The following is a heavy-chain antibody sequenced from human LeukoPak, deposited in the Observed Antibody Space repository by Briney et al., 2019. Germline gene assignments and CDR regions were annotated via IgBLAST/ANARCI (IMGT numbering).Heavy chain of an antibody. CDR2: LSSSGSAF. CDR3: ARSARLMKGVVEVTALDD. J-gene: IGHJ4*02. D-gene: IGHD3-3*01. V-gene: IGHV3-48*03. CDR1: GFTFRSYE. Sequence: GGSLTLSCEDSGFTFRSYEMNWVRQAPGKGLEWIAYLSSSGSAFSYADSVKGRFTIARDNAKNSVYVEMNSLRADDTAVYYCARSARLMKGVVEVTALDDWGQGTLVTVSS.